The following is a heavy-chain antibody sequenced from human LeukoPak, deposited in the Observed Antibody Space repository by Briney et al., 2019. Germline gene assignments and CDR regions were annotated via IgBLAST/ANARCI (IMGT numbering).Heavy chain of an antibody. Sequence: GGSLRLSCAASGFTFSSYSMNWVRQAPGEGLEWVSSISSSSSYIYYADSVKGRFTISRDNAKNSLYLQMNSLRAEDTAVYYCARDSGYSSGWYHDYWGQGTLVTVSS. CDR1: GFTFSSYS. V-gene: IGHV3-21*01. D-gene: IGHD6-19*01. CDR2: ISSSSSYI. CDR3: ARDSGYSSGWYHDY. J-gene: IGHJ4*02.